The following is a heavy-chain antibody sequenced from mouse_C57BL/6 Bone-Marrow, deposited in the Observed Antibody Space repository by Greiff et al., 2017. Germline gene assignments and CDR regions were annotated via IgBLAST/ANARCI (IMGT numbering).Heavy chain of an antibody. J-gene: IGHJ2*01. V-gene: IGHV7-3*01. Sequence: EVQLVESGGGLVQPGGSLSLSCAASGFTFPDYYMSWVRQPPGKALEWLGFIRNKANGYTTEYSASVKGRFTISRDNSQSILYLQMNALRAEDSATYYCARYIGYGYGDFDDWGQGTTLTVSS. CDR2: IRNKANGYTT. CDR1: GFTFPDYY. D-gene: IGHD2-2*01. CDR3: ARYIGYGYGDFDD.